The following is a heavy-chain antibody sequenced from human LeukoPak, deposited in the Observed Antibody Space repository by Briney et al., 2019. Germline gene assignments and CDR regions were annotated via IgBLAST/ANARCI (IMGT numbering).Heavy chain of an antibody. CDR2: IYHSGST. CDR1: GGSISSSNW. V-gene: IGHV4-4*02. CDR3: ARHERALLWFGELYWFDP. D-gene: IGHD3-10*01. J-gene: IGHJ5*02. Sequence: SSETLSLTCAVSGGSISSSNWWSWVRQPPGKGLEWIGEIYHSGSTNYNPSLKSRVTISVDTSKNQFSLKLSSVTAADTAVYYCARHERALLWFGELYWFDPWGQGTLVTVSS.